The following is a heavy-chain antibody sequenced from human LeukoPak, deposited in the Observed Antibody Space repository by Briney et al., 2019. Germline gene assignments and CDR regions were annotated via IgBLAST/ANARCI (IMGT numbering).Heavy chain of an antibody. CDR1: GFTFSTYA. CDR2: ILNDGTNK. J-gene: IGHJ6*03. Sequence: PGGSLRLSCAASGFTFSTYAMHWVRQAPGKGLEWVASILNDGTNKNHVDSVKGRFTISRDNSKNTLSLQMDSLRPEDTAIYYCAKSWSAYYSYYMEVWGKGTTVTVSS. V-gene: IGHV3-30*02. D-gene: IGHD3-3*01. CDR3: AKSWSAYYSYYMEV.